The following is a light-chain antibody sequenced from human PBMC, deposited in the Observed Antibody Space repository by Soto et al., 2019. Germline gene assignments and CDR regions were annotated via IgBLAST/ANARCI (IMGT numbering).Light chain of an antibody. CDR1: NIGSKG. Sequence: SYELTQAPSVSVAPGQTARITCGGNNIGSKGVHWYQQRPGQAPVLVVFDNSARPSGIPERFSGSNSGNTATLTISRVDAGDEADYYCQVWYSSSDHWVFGGGIKLTVL. V-gene: IGLV3-21*02. CDR2: DNS. J-gene: IGLJ3*02. CDR3: QVWYSSSDHWV.